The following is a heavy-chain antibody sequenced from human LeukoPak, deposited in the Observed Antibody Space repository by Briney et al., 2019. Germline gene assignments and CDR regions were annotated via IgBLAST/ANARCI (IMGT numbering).Heavy chain of an antibody. CDR3: AKDINSGSLWGVDV. D-gene: IGHD1-26*01. CDR1: GFTFDDYT. V-gene: IGHV3-43*01. Sequence: PGGSLRLSCAASGFTFDDYTMHWVRQAPGKGLEWVSLISWDGGSTYYADSVKGRFTISRDNSKNSLYLQMNSLRTEDTALYYCAKDINSGSLWGVDVWGQGTTVTVSS. CDR2: ISWDGGST. J-gene: IGHJ6*02.